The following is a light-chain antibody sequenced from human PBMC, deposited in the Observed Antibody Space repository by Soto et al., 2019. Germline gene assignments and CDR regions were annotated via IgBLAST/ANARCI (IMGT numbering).Light chain of an antibody. V-gene: IGKV1-9*01. J-gene: IGKJ5*01. CDR3: QQYYIYPLT. CDR1: QDISDC. Sequence: IQMTQSPSFLSASVGDRVTITCRASQDISDCLAWYQQKPGKAPKLLIYTASTLQSVVSSRFSGSVSVTDSTLTISCLQSEDFATYYCQQYYIYPLTFGQGTRLEIK. CDR2: TAS.